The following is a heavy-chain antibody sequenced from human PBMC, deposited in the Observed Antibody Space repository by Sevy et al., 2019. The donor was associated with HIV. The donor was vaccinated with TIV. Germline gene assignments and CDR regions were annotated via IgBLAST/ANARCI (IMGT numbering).Heavy chain of an antibody. J-gene: IGHJ4*02. CDR1: GGSITSLY. CDR2: IYYNGHI. V-gene: IGHV4-59*08. D-gene: IGHD1-26*01. CDR3: AGENAWGRGYS. Sequence: SETLSLTCTVSGGSITSLYWNWIRQPPGKGLEWIANIYYNGHINYNPSLKSRVTLLLYTSKNQFSLRLSSVTAADTAMYYCAGENAWGRGYSWGQGTLVTVSS.